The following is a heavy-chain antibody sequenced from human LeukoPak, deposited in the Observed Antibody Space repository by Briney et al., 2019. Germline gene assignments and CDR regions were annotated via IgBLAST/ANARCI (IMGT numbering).Heavy chain of an antibody. V-gene: IGHV3-23*01. CDR1: GFSFRSDG. CDR2: ILGGAGST. J-gene: IGHJ4*02. Sequence: GGTLRLSCAASGFSFRSDGMSWVRQAPGKGLEWVSGILGGAGSTYYADSVKGRFTISRDNSKNTLYLQMNSLRAEDTAVYYCAKERGVAVAVIDYWGQGTLVTVSS. CDR3: AKERGVAVAVIDY. D-gene: IGHD6-19*01.